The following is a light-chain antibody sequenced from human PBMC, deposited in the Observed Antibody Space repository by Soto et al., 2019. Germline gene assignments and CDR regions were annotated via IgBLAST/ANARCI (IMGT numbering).Light chain of an antibody. J-gene: IGKJ2*01. Sequence: DIQMTQSPSSLSASVGDRVTITCRASQSISSYLNWYQQKPGKAPKLLIYAASSLQSGVPSRFSGSGSGTDFTLTISRLQPEDFATYYCPQSYSTPPMYTFGQGTKLEIK. CDR3: PQSYSTPPMYT. CDR1: QSISSY. CDR2: AAS. V-gene: IGKV1-39*01.